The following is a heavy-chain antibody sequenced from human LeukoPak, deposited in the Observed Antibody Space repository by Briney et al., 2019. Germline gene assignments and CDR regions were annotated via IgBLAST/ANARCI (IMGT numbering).Heavy chain of an antibody. D-gene: IGHD1-1*01. J-gene: IGHJ4*02. Sequence: GGSLRLSCAASGFTFSTYAMSWVRQAPGKGLEWVSSISSSAVSSYYADSVKGRFTISRDNSKNALYLQMNSLTAEDTAVYYCAKDMGSRATNFDYWGQGTLVTVSS. CDR3: AKDMGSRATNFDY. CDR1: GFTFSTYA. CDR2: ISSSAVSS. V-gene: IGHV3-23*01.